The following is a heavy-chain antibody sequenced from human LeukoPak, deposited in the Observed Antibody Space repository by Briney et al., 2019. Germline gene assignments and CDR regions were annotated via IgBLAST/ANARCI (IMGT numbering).Heavy chain of an antibody. D-gene: IGHD3-3*01. CDR1: GGSISSSSYY. CDR2: IYYSGST. Sequence: SETLSLTCTVSGGSISSSSYYWGWIRQPPGKGLEWIGSIYYSGSTYYNPSLKSRVTISVDTSKNQFSLKLSSVTAADTAVYYCARQVITIFGVDRIDYWGQGTLVTVSS. V-gene: IGHV4-39*01. J-gene: IGHJ4*02. CDR3: ARQVITIFGVDRIDY.